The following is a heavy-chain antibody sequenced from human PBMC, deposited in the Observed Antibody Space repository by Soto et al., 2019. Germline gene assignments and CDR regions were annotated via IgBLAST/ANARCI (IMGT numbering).Heavy chain of an antibody. Sequence: EVQLVESGGGLVKPGGSLRLSCAASGFTFSNYGMNWVRQAPGKGLEWVSSISSSGNYMYYADSVKGRFTISRDNAKNYLYLQMNSLRAEDTAVSYCARDCSSTSCYGGHFDYWGQGTLVTVSS. D-gene: IGHD2-2*01. V-gene: IGHV3-21*01. J-gene: IGHJ4*02. CDR3: ARDCSSTSCYGGHFDY. CDR1: GFTFSNYG. CDR2: ISSSGNYM.